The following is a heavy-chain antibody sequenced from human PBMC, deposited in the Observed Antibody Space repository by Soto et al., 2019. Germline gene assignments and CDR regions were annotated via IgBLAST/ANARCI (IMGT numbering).Heavy chain of an antibody. CDR1: GGTFSSYA. D-gene: IGHD2-2*01. CDR3: ATNWGLGYCISTSCYYVDV. V-gene: IGHV1-69*13. Sequence: GASVKVSCKASGGTFSSYAISWVRQAPGQGLEWMGGIIPIFGTSNYAQKFQGRVTITADESTSTAYMELSSLRSEDTAVYYCATNWGLGYCISTSCYYVDVWGQGTTVTVSS. CDR2: IIPIFGTS. J-gene: IGHJ6*02.